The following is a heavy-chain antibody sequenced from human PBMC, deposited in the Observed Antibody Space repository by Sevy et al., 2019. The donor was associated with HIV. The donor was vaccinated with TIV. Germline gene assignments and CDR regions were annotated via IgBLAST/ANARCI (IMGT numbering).Heavy chain of an antibody. CDR2: ISDGGGTT. CDR1: GFTFSDYN. V-gene: IGHV3-23*01. Sequence: GGSLRLSCAASGFTFSDYNMNWVRQPPGKGLEWVSVISDGGGTTYYADSVKGRFTISRDDSKSTLYLQMNSLRVEDTAVYFCAKRVAGALAALDIWGQGTMVTVSS. J-gene: IGHJ3*02. D-gene: IGHD3-10*01. CDR3: AKRVAGALAALDI.